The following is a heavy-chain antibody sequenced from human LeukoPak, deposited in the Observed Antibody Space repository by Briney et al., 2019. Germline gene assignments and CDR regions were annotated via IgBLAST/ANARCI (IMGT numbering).Heavy chain of an antibody. CDR3: ARSNMIVVVPSDY. D-gene: IGHD3-22*01. J-gene: IGHJ4*02. CDR2: ISYDGSNK. CDR1: GFTFSSYA. Sequence: GGSLRLSCAASGFTFSSYAMHWVRQAPGKGLEWVAVISYDGSNKYYADSVKGRFTISRDNSKNTLYLQMNSLRAEDTAVYYCARSNMIVVVPSDYWGQGTLVTVSS. V-gene: IGHV3-30*04.